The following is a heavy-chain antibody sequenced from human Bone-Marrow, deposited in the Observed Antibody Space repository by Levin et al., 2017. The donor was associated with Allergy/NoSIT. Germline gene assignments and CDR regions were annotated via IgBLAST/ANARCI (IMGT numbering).Heavy chain of an antibody. V-gene: IGHV3-66*01. CDR1: EFNVRNNY. D-gene: IGHD5-18*01. Sequence: PGGSLRLSCEVSEFNVRNNYMSWVRQAPGKGLEWVSFMYSGGSTHYADSLRGRFTISRDNARNSVSLQMNSLSAEDSAMYYCARGSPWIQVWDSWGQGTLVTVSS. J-gene: IGHJ4*02. CDR3: ARGSPWIQVWDS. CDR2: MYSGGST.